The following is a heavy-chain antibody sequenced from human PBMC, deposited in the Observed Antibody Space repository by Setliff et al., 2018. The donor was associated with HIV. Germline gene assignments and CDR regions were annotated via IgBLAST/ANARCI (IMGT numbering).Heavy chain of an antibody. Sequence: PSETLSLTCTVSGGSIRGSNYYWAWIRRPPGKGLEWIGSSYYSGSTYYNPSLKSRVTISVDTSKNQFSLKLTSVTAADTAIYYCATDTAFLQEGTEFWGQGALVTSPQ. CDR3: ATDTAFLQEGTEF. CDR1: GGSIRGSNYY. D-gene: IGHD5-18*01. V-gene: IGHV4-39*01. J-gene: IGHJ4*02. CDR2: SYYSGST.